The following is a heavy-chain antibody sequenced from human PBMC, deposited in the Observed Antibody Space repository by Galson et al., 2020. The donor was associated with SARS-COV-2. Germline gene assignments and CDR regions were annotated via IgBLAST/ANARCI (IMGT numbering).Heavy chain of an antibody. J-gene: IGHJ4*02. CDR2: INPNSVGT. V-gene: IGHV1-2*02. D-gene: IGHD3-10*01. Sequence: ASVKVSCKASGYTFTGYYMHWVRQAPGQGLEWMGWINPNSVGTNYAQKFQGRVTMTRDTSISTAYMELSRLRSDDTAVYYCASARGYYGSGSYYTFDYWGQGTLVTVSS. CDR3: ASARGYYGSGSYYTFDY. CDR1: GYTFTGYY.